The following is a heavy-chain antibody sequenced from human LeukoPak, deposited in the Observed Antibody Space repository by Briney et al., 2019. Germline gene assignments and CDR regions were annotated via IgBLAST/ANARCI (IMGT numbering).Heavy chain of an antibody. D-gene: IGHD5-24*01. V-gene: IGHV5-51*01. Sequence: GESLKISCKTSGFTFTIYWIGWVRQMPGKGLEWMGIIYPGDSDTRYSPSFQGQVTISADKSISTAYLEWSSLKASDTAMYYCARPGGDGNNYFDYWGQGTLVTVSS. CDR1: GFTFTIYW. CDR2: IYPGDSDT. CDR3: ARPGGDGNNYFDY. J-gene: IGHJ4*02.